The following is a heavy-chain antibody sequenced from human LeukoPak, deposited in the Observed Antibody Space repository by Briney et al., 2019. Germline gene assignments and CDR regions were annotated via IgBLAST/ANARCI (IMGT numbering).Heavy chain of an antibody. D-gene: IGHD3-10*01. CDR1: GFTFSRYW. Sequence: PGGSLRLSCAASGFTFSRYWMHWVRQAPGKGLVWVSRMNTDGSRTDYADSVKGRFTISRYNAKNTLYVQMNSLGVEDTAVYSCASDFGGHDDFWGQGILVTVSS. J-gene: IGHJ4*02. V-gene: IGHV3-74*01. CDR2: MNTDGSRT. CDR3: ASDFGGHDDF.